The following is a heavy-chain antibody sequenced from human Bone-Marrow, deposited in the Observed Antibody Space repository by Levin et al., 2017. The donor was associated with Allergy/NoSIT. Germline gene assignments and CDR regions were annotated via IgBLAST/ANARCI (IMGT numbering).Heavy chain of an antibody. CDR2: VSGSGSST. J-gene: IGHJ4*02. V-gene: IGHV3-23*01. D-gene: IGHD4-17*01. CDR1: GFTFSNYD. CDR3: AKSRHGDDLINFDY. Sequence: PGGSLRLSCAASGFTFSNYDMNWVRQAPGKGLEWVSGVSGSGSSTYYADSVRGRFTISRDNSRNTLYVQMNSLRAEDTAVYYCAKSRHGDDLINFDYWGQGILVTVSS.